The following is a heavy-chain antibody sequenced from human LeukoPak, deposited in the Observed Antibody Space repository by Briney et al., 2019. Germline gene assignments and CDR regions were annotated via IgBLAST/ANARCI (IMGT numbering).Heavy chain of an antibody. D-gene: IGHD5-18*01. CDR1: GFTVSSNY. CDR3: ARVSGAATVSASYYFDY. CDR2: MYSGGST. Sequence: GGSLRLSCAASGFTVSSNYMSWVRQAPGKGLEWVSVMYSGGSTCYADSVKGRFTISRDNSKNTLYLQMNSLRAEDTAVYYCARVSGAATVSASYYFDYWGQGTLVTVSS. J-gene: IGHJ4*02. V-gene: IGHV3-53*01.